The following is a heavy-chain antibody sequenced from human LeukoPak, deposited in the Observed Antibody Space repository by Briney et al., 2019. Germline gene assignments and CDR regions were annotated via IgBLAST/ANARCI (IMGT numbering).Heavy chain of an antibody. D-gene: IGHD6-19*01. J-gene: IGHJ4*02. V-gene: IGHV3-21*01. CDR2: ISSSSSYI. Sequence: GGSLRLSCADSGFTFSSYSMNWVRQAPGKGLEWVSSISSSSSYIYYADSVKGRFTISRDNAKNSLYLQMNSLRAEDTAVYYCARLAAIAVAGTGYWGQGTLVTVSS. CDR1: GFTFSSYS. CDR3: ARLAAIAVAGTGY.